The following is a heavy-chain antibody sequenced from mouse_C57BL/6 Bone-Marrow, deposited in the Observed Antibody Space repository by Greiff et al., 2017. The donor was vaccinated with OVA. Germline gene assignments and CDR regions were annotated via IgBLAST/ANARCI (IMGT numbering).Heavy chain of an antibody. Sequence: EVQLQESGPGLVKPSQSLSLTCSVTGYSITSGYYWNWLRQFPGNKLEWMGYISYDGSNNYNPSLKNRISITRDTSKNQFFLKLNSVTTEDTATYYCARKSIYYYGSRAMDYWGQGTSVTVSS. CDR2: ISYDGSN. J-gene: IGHJ4*01. CDR3: ARKSIYYYGSRAMDY. D-gene: IGHD1-1*01. V-gene: IGHV3-6*01. CDR1: GYSITSGYY.